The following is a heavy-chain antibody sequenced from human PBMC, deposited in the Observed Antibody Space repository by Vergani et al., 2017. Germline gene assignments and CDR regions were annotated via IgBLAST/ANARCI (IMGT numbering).Heavy chain of an antibody. CDR1: GFTFSNYW. V-gene: IGHV3-74*01. CDR2: INSDGDST. J-gene: IGHJ6*03. CDR3: ARDGWERLDYFYCMDV. D-gene: IGHD1-1*01. Sequence: VQLVESGGGLVQPGGSLRLSCTASGFTFSNYWMQWVRQAPGKGLMWVSRINSDGDSTSYADSVKGRFTISRDNAKNTLYLQVDSLGAEDTAVCYCARDGWERLDYFYCMDVWGKGTTVTVSS.